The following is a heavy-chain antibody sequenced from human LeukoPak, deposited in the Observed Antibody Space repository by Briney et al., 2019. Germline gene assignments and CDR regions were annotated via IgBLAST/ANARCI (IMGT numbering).Heavy chain of an antibody. D-gene: IGHD3-10*01. V-gene: IGHV3-7*03. Sequence: GGSLRLSCTASGFTFSNFWMGWVRQAPGKGLEWVANIKQDETEKFYLGSVKGRFTISRDNSKNTLYLQMNSLRAEDTAVYYCANVQSYYYGSGSYEGYWGQGTLVTVSS. CDR3: ANVQSYYYGSGSYEGY. J-gene: IGHJ4*02. CDR2: IKQDETEK. CDR1: GFTFSNFW.